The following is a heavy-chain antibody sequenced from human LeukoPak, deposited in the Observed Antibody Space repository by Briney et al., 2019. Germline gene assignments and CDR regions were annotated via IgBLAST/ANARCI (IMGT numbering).Heavy chain of an antibody. Sequence: SETPSLTCTVSGGSISSYYWSWIRQPPGKGLEWIGYIYYSGSTNYNPSLKSRVTISVDTSKNQFSLKLSSVTAADTAVYYCARNVDDSGWYIHDAFDIWGQGTKVTVSS. J-gene: IGHJ3*02. D-gene: IGHD6-19*01. CDR1: GGSISSYY. CDR3: ARNVDDSGWYIHDAFDI. V-gene: IGHV4-59*01. CDR2: IYYSGST.